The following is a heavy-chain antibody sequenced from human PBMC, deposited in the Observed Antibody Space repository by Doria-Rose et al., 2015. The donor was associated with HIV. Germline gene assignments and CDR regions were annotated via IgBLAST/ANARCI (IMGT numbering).Heavy chain of an antibody. CDR2: IFSYDER. V-gene: IGHV2-26*01. J-gene: IGHJ4*02. D-gene: IGHD6-13*01. CDR3: ARIKSSRWYHKYYFDF. CDR1: GVSLSSPGMG. Sequence: QITLKESGPVLVKPTETLTLTCTVSGVSLSSPGMGVSWIRQPPGKALEWLANIFSYDERSYKASLTSRLTISRSTSKSQVVLTMTDMDPVDTATYYCARIKSSRWYHKYYFDFWGQGTLVIVAA.